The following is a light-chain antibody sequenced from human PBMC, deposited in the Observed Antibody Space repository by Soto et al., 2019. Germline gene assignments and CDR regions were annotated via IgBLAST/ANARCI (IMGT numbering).Light chain of an antibody. CDR2: GAS. J-gene: IGKJ2*01. CDR1: QSVSSN. V-gene: IGKV3-15*01. Sequence: EIVMTQSPATLSVSPGERATLSCRASQSVSSNLAWYQQKPGQAPRLLIYGASTRATGIPARFSGSGSGTEFTLTISILQSEDFAVYYCQQYNNWPPDTFGQGTKLDIK. CDR3: QQYNNWPPDT.